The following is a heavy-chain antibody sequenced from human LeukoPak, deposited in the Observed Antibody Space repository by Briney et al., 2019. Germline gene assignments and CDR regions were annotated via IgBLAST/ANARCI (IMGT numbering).Heavy chain of an antibody. Sequence: ASVEVSCKASGYTFTSYDINWVRQATGQGLEWMGWMNPNSGNTGYAQKFQGRVTMTRNTSISTAYMELSSLRSEDTGVYYCASPSPYSSGWSYYYYGMDVWGQGTTVTVSS. CDR1: GYTFTSYD. CDR3: ASPSPYSSGWSYYYYGMDV. V-gene: IGHV1-8*01. J-gene: IGHJ6*02. D-gene: IGHD6-19*01. CDR2: MNPNSGNT.